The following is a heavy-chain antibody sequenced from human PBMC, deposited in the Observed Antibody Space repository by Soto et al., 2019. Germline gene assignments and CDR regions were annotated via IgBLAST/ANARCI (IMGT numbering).Heavy chain of an antibody. Sequence: GSLRLSCAASGFTFGSYSMNWVRQAPGKGLEWVSYINTRSTTTYYTDSVKGRFTISRDNSKDTLYLQMNSLRAEDTAVYYCAKDSWDVAARPGTDYRGQRTLVTISS. D-gene: IGHD6-6*01. V-gene: IGHV3-48*01. J-gene: IGHJ4*02. CDR2: INTRSTTT. CDR3: AKDSWDVAARPGTDY. CDR1: GFTFGSYS.